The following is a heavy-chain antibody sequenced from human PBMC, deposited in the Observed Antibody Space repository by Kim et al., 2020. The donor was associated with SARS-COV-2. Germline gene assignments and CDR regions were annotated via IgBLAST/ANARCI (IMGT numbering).Heavy chain of an antibody. CDR2: INHSGST. D-gene: IGHD3-22*01. CDR1: GGSFSGYY. Sequence: SETLSLTCAVYGGSFSGYYWSWIRQPPGKGLEWIGEINHSGSTNYNPSLKSRVTISVDTSKNQFSLKLSSVTAADTAVYYCARARYYYDSSGYYYYRTEYYFDYWGQGTLVTVSS. CDR3: ARARYYYDSSGYYYYRTEYYFDY. J-gene: IGHJ4*02. V-gene: IGHV4-34*01.